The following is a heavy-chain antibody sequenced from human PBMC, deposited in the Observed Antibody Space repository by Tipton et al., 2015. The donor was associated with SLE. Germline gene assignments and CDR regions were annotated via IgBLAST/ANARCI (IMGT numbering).Heavy chain of an antibody. CDR1: GYIFTGYY. CDR2: INPSSGGT. Sequence: QSGAEVKKPGASVKVSCRASGYIFTGYYIHWVRQAPGQGLEWMGWINPSSGGTVYSKKFQGRVTMARDTSITTAFMELNSLRSDDTAVFYCVRVPQGYSYDRWYFDYWGQGTLVTVSS. CDR3: VRVPQGYSYDRWYFDY. D-gene: IGHD5-18*01. J-gene: IGHJ4*02. V-gene: IGHV1-2*02.